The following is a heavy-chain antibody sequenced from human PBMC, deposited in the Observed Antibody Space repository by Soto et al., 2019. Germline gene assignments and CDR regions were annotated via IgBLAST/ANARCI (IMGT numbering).Heavy chain of an antibody. J-gene: IGHJ6*02. D-gene: IGHD3-9*01. CDR2: INTAGSTK. CDR3: ARAECSSPDCLTAYYSYGLDV. V-gene: IGHV3-48*03. CDR1: GFTFSNFE. Sequence: GSLRLSCAASGFTFSNFEMHWVRQAPGKGLEWVSYINTAGSTKYYAESVKGRFTISRDNARNSLFLQMNSLRAEDTAVYYCARAECSSPDCLTAYYSYGLDVWGQGSTVTVS.